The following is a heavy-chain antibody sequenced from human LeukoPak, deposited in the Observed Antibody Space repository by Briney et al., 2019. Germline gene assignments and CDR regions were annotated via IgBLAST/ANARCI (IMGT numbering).Heavy chain of an antibody. CDR3: ARAPLIVVPAAIPFPARRNYYYYYYMDV. J-gene: IGHJ6*03. CDR2: INHSGST. V-gene: IGHV4-34*01. Sequence: SETLSLTCAVYGGSFSGYYWSWIRQPPGKGLEWIGEINHSGSTNYNPSLKSRVTISVDTSKNQFSLKLSPVTAADTAVYYCARAPLIVVPAAIPFPARRNYYYYYYMDVWGKGTTVTVSS. CDR1: GGSFSGYY. D-gene: IGHD2-2*01.